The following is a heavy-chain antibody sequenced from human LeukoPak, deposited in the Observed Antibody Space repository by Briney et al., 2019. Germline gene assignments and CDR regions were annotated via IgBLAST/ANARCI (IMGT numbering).Heavy chain of an antibody. CDR3: ARRDGYNLNWFDP. Sequence: PGGSLRLSCAASGFTFSSYGMHWVRQAPGKGLEWVAFIRYDGSNKYYADSVKGRFTISRDNSKNTLYLQMNSLRAEDTAVYYCARRDGYNLNWFDPWGQGTQVTVSS. CDR1: GFTFSSYG. CDR2: IRYDGSNK. D-gene: IGHD5-24*01. J-gene: IGHJ5*02. V-gene: IGHV3-30*02.